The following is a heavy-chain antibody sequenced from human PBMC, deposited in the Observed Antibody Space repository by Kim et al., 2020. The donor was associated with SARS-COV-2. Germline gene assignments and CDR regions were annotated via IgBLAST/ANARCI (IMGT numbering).Heavy chain of an antibody. CDR3: SSGGPYSTGWYTYFDY. CDR1: GFNFGDYT. Sequence: GWSLRLSCTASGFNFGDYTMHWVRQAPGKGLEWLGFIKSKTYGGTTEYAASVKGRFTISRDDSKTIAYLQMNSLKTEDTAVYYCSSGGPYSTGWYTYFDYWGQGTLVTVSS. CDR2: IKSKTYGGTT. V-gene: IGHV3-49*04. D-gene: IGHD6-19*01. J-gene: IGHJ4*02.